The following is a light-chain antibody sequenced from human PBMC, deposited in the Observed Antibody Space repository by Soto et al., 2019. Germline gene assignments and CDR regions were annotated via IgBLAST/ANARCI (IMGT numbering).Light chain of an antibody. CDR1: SSDVGGYNY. V-gene: IGLV2-11*01. CDR3: CSYAGSPYV. Sequence: QSALTQPRSVSASPGQSVAISCTGTSSDVGGYNYVSWYQQHPGKAPKLMIYDVSKRPSGVPDRFSGSKSGNTASLTISGLQAEDEADYYCCSYAGSPYVFGTGTKAPS. CDR2: DVS. J-gene: IGLJ1*01.